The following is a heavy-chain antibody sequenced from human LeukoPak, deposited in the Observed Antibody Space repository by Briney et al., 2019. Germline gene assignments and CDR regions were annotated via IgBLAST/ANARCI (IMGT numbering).Heavy chain of an antibody. V-gene: IGHV3-23*01. Sequence: GGSLRLSCAASGFTFGSYAMSWVRQAPGKGLEWVSAISGSGGSTYYADSVKGRFTISRDNSKNTLYLQMNSLRAEDTAVYYCAKPQRGSSRTYYYGSGSPTGNYYFDYWGQGTLVTVSS. CDR2: ISGSGGST. J-gene: IGHJ4*02. D-gene: IGHD3-10*01. CDR1: GFTFGSYA. CDR3: AKPQRGSSRTYYYGSGSPTGNYYFDY.